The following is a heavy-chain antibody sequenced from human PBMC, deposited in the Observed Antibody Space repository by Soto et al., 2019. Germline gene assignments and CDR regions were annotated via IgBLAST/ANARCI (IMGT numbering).Heavy chain of an antibody. D-gene: IGHD3-22*01. CDR3: ARGDYHDDSGPFSDAFDV. CDR1: GFTFSSYG. J-gene: IGHJ3*01. V-gene: IGHV3-7*04. CDR2: IKQDGSQK. Sequence: PGGSLRLSCAASGFTFSSYGMHWVRQAPGKGLEWVANIKQDGSQKWNVDSVKGRFTISRDNAKKSLFLQMNSLRVEDTAVYYCARGDYHDDSGPFSDAFDVWGQGTMVTVSS.